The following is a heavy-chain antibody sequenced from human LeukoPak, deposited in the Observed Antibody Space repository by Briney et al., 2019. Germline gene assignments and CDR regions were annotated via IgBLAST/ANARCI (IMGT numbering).Heavy chain of an antibody. Sequence: GGSLRLSCAVSGFSVSGYWMTWVRQAPGKGLEWVANIKQDGSEKNYVDSVKGRFTISRDNAENSLFLQMNSLRVEDTAVYYCAREWQGGIAAAGTRIESDYWGQGTLVAVSS. CDR1: GFSVSGYW. D-gene: IGHD6-13*01. CDR3: AREWQGGIAAAGTRIESDY. J-gene: IGHJ4*02. CDR2: IKQDGSEK. V-gene: IGHV3-7*01.